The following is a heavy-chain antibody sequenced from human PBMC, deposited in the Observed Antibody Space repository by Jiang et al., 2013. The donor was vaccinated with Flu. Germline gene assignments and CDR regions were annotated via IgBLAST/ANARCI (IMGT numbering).Heavy chain of an antibody. J-gene: IGHJ2*01. D-gene: IGHD6-13*01. CDR1: GFSLSTSGVG. Sequence: KPTQTLTLTCTFSGFSLSTSGVGVGWIRQPPGKALEWLALIYWNDDKRYSPSLNSRLTITKKTSKNQVVLTMTNMDPVDTATYYCVHTGYYWYFDLWGRGTLVTVSS. CDR3: VHTGYYWYFDL. V-gene: IGHV2-5*01. CDR2: IYWNDDK.